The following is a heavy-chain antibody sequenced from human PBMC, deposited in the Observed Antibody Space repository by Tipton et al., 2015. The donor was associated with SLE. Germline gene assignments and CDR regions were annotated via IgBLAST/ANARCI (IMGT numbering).Heavy chain of an antibody. V-gene: IGHV4-38-2*02. J-gene: IGHJ4*02. CDR2: IYHSGST. D-gene: IGHD1-26*01. CDR1: GYSISSGYY. CDR3: TRAGRAWDLFDY. Sequence: TLSLTCTVSGYSISSGYYWGWIRQAPGKGLEWIGSIYHSGSTYYNPSLKSRVTISVDPSKNQFSLKLSYVTAADTAVYYCTRAGRAWDLFDYWGQGTLVTVSS.